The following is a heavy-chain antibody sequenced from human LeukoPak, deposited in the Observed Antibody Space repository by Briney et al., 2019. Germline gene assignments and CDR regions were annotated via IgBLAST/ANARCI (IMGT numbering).Heavy chain of an antibody. J-gene: IGHJ4*02. Sequence: SETLSLTCTVSGGSISSYYWSWIRQPPGKGLEWIGYIYYSGSTNYNPSLQSRVTISVDTSKNQFSLKLSPVTAADTAVYYCARVSHYFDYWGQGTLVTVSS. V-gene: IGHV4-59*01. CDR1: GGSISSYY. CDR3: ARVSHYFDY. CDR2: IYYSGST.